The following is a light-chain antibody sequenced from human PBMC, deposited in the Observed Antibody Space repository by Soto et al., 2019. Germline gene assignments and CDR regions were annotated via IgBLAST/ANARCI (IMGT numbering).Light chain of an antibody. Sequence: SYELTQPPSVSVSPGQTASITCSGAKLGDKYACWYQQKPGQSPVLVMYQDRKRPSGIPERFSGSNSGNTATLTISETQALDEADYYCQAWDSSTANVVFGGGTKLTVL. J-gene: IGLJ2*01. V-gene: IGLV3-1*01. CDR2: QDR. CDR1: KLGDKY. CDR3: QAWDSSTANVV.